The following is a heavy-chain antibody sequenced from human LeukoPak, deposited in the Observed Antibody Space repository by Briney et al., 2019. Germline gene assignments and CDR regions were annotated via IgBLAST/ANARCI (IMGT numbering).Heavy chain of an antibody. Sequence: ASVKVSCKVSGYTLNELSMHWVRQAPGKGLEWMGRFDHEDGETIYAQKFQGRVTMTEVTSTDTAYMELSSLRSEDTAVYYCATPTYYYGSGSYYFDYWGQGTLVTVSS. CDR2: FDHEDGET. V-gene: IGHV1-24*01. CDR3: ATPTYYYGSGSYYFDY. D-gene: IGHD3-10*01. CDR1: GYTLNELS. J-gene: IGHJ4*02.